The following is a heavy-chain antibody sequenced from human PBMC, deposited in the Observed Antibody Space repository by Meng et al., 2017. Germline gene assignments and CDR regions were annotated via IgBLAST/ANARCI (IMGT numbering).Heavy chain of an antibody. CDR2: INPIFGTA. J-gene: IGHJ6*02. CDR1: GGTFSSYA. Sequence: SVKVSCKASGGTFSSYAISWVRQAPGQGLEWMGGINPIFGTANYAQKFQGRVTITADKSTSTAYMELSSLRSEDTAVYYCARDLYNDCSGGSCYSDGMDVWGQGTTVTVSS. CDR3: ARDLYNDCSGGSCYSDGMDV. D-gene: IGHD2-15*01. V-gene: IGHV1-69*06.